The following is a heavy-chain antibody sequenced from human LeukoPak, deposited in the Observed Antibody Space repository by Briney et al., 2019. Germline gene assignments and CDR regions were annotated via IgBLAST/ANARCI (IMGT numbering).Heavy chain of an antibody. D-gene: IGHD5-24*01. CDR2: ITSSSSHV. J-gene: IGHJ4*02. CDR1: GFTFSSCS. CDR3: ARADMTTITYPEY. V-gene: IGHV3-21*01. Sequence: GGSLRLSCAASGFTFSSCSMSWVRQAPGTGLEWVASITSSSSHVYYADSVKGRFTISRDNAKDSLYLQMNSLRAEDTAIYYCARADMTTITYPEYWGQGTPVTVSS.